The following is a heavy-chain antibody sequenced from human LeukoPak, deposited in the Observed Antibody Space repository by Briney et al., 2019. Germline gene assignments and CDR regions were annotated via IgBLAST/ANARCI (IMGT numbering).Heavy chain of an antibody. CDR3: AKGGRSSGWYWSY. CDR1: GFTFRNYW. CDR2: IKQDGSEK. J-gene: IGHJ4*02. Sequence: PGGSLRLSCAASGFTFRNYWMTWVRQAPGKGLEWVATIKQDGSEKYYVDSVKGRFTVSRDNAKNSLDLQVNSLRAEDTAVYYCAKGGRSSGWYWSYWGREPWSPSPQ. V-gene: IGHV3-7*01. D-gene: IGHD6-13*01.